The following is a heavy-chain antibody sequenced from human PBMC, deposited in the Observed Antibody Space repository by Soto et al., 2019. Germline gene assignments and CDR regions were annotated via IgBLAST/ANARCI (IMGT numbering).Heavy chain of an antibody. CDR2: IYYSGST. V-gene: IGHV4-39*01. D-gene: IGHD6-13*01. CDR3: ARQSWLLAAAGLYYFDY. Sequence: QLQLQESGPGLVKPSETLSLTCTVSGGSISSSSYYWGWIRQPPGKGLEWIGSIYYSGSTYYNPSLKSRVTISVDTSKNQFSLKLSSVTAADTAVYYCARQSWLLAAAGLYYFDYWGQGTLVTVSS. CDR1: GGSISSSSYY. J-gene: IGHJ4*02.